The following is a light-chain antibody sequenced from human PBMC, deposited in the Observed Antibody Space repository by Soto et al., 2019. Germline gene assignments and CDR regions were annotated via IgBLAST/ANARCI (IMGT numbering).Light chain of an antibody. CDR2: GAS. Sequence: EIVMTQSPATLSVSPGERATVSCRASQTVSSNLAWYQQKPGQAPRLLIHGASTRATGVPARFSGSGSGTEFTLNISSLQSEDFAVYYCQQYHNWPPQYTFGQGTKLQIK. CDR1: QTVSSN. J-gene: IGKJ2*01. CDR3: QQYHNWPPQYT. V-gene: IGKV3-15*01.